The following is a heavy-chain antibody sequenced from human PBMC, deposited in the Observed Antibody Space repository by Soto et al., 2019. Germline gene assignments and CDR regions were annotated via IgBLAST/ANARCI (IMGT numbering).Heavy chain of an antibody. Sequence: PSETLSLTCTVSGGSITSYYWSWIRQPAGKGLERIGRIYHTGSINYNPSLQSRVTMSVDTSKNQVSLKLTSVTAADAAVYYCARDMRVFGGIDVWGQGTTVTVSS. CDR3: ARDMRVFGGIDV. J-gene: IGHJ6*02. CDR1: GGSITSYY. D-gene: IGHD3-3*01. CDR2: IYHTGSI. V-gene: IGHV4-4*07.